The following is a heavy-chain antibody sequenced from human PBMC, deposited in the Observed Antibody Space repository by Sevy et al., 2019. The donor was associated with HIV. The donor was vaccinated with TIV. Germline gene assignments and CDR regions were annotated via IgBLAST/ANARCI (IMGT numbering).Heavy chain of an antibody. CDR3: ARDRYYDASGYYYYYYGMDV. CDR1: EFTFGSHA. J-gene: IGHJ6*02. V-gene: IGHV3-23*01. D-gene: IGHD3-22*01. CDR2: LSGGDDRT. Sequence: GGSLRLSCAASEFTFGSHAMSWVRQAPGKGLEWVSSLSGGDDRTYYADSVKGRFTISRDNVKNTLYLQINALRAEDTGLYFCARDRYYDASGYYYYYYGMDVWGQGTTVTVSS.